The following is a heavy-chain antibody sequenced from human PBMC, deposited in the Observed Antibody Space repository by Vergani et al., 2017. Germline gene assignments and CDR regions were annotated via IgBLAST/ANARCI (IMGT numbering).Heavy chain of an antibody. CDR2: IDPSDSYT. CDR1: GYSFTSYW. D-gene: IGHD2-2*01. J-gene: IGHJ5*02. V-gene: IGHV5-10-1*01. CDR3: ARLCVPAASVGWFDP. Sequence: DVQLVQSGAEVKKPGESLRISCKGSGYSFTSYWISWVRQMPGKGLEWMGRIDPSDSYTNYSPSFQGPVTISADKSISTAYLQWSSLKASDTSMYYCARLCVPAASVGWFDPWGQGTLVTVSS.